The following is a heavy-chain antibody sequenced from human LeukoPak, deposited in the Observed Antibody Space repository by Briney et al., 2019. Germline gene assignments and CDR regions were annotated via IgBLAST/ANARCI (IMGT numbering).Heavy chain of an antibody. CDR2: IDHSGST. J-gene: IGHJ4*02. Sequence: SETLSLTCAVYGGSFSNYYWSWIRQPPGKGLEWIGEIDHSGSTNYNPSLKSRVTISVDTSKNQFSLKLSSVTAADTAVYYCARAVGGDGSGSLWGPGTLVTVSS. CDR3: ARAVGGDGSGSL. CDR1: GGSFSNYY. D-gene: IGHD3-10*01. V-gene: IGHV4-34*01.